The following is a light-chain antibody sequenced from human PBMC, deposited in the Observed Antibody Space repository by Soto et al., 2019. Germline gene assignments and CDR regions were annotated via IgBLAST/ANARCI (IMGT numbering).Light chain of an antibody. CDR3: QQYGTSPPLT. Sequence: EIVTTQSPATLSLSPGERATLSCRTSQSVFSNLAWYQQKPGQAPRLLIYGASTRATGIAGRFSGSGSGTEFTLTISSLQSEDFAVYYCQQYGTSPPLTFGGGTKVEIK. CDR2: GAS. CDR1: QSVFSN. V-gene: IGKV3-15*01. J-gene: IGKJ4*01.